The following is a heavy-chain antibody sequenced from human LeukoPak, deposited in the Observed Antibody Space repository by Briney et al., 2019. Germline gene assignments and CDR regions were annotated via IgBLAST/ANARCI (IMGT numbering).Heavy chain of an antibody. CDR1: GGSISSSSYY. J-gene: IGHJ4*02. CDR2: IYYSGST. Sequence: SETLSLTCTVSGGSISSSSYYWGWIRQPPGKGLEWIGSIYYSGSTYYNPSLKSRVTISVDTSKNQFSLKLSSVTAADTAVYYCARNHQGGSYYFDYWGQGTLVTVSS. D-gene: IGHD1-26*01. V-gene: IGHV4-39*01. CDR3: ARNHQGGSYYFDY.